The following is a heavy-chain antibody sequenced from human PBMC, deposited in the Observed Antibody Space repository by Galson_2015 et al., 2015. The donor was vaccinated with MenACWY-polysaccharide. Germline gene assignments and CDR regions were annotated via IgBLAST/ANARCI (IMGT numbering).Heavy chain of an antibody. CDR2: ISYDGGT. CDR3: ARGGRAVSNRNWFDP. V-gene: IGHV4-31*03. Sequence: TLSLTCTVSGDSITSGGYFWNWIRQHPGKGLEWIASISYDGGTYYNPSLKSRVTISADTPNNQFSLKLNSVTAADTAVYYCARGGRAVSNRNWFDPWGQGTLVTVSS. CDR1: GDSITSGGYF. D-gene: IGHD3-16*01. J-gene: IGHJ5*02.